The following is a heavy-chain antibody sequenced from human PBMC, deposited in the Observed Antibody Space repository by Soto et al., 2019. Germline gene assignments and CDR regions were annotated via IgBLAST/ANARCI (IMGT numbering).Heavy chain of an antibody. CDR3: ASRDPGTSVDY. CDR2: IYRTGST. D-gene: IGHD1-7*01. Sequence: QVQLQESGPGLVKPSGTLSLTCAVSGGSFTSNNWWTWVRQPPGQGLEWIGEIYRTGSTNYNPSLKSRVTLSLDKSENQFPLKVTSLAAADTAVYYCASRDPGTSVDYWGQGTLVTVSS. V-gene: IGHV4-4*02. CDR1: GGSFTSNNW. J-gene: IGHJ4*02.